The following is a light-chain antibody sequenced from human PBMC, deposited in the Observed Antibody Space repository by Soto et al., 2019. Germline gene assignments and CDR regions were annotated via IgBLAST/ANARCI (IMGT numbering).Light chain of an antibody. CDR2: DAS. V-gene: IGKV3-15*01. J-gene: IGKJ1*01. CDR3: QQYGDRPRT. Sequence: EVVLTQSPATLSVSPGDRATLSCRASQYIGSAVAWYHQRSGQAPRLLIFDASIRVPTTPARFSGSVSGKEFTLTFSSLESEDFAVYFCQQYGDRPRTFGQGTKVESK. CDR1: QYIGSA.